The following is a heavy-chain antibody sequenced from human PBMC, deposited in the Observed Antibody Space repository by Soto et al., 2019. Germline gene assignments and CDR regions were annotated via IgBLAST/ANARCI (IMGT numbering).Heavy chain of an antibody. Sequence: QGHLVQSGAEVKKPGASVKVSCTASSYTFTRCGISWVRQAPGQGIEWMGWISGYNGDTNYAQNLQDRVTMTIDTSTNTAYMELRSLTSDDTAVYYCAKNGQPPYYYYGLDVWGQGTTVTVSS. D-gene: IGHD2-8*01. CDR1: SYTFTRCG. CDR2: ISGYNGDT. V-gene: IGHV1-18*01. CDR3: AKNGQPPYYYYGLDV. J-gene: IGHJ6*02.